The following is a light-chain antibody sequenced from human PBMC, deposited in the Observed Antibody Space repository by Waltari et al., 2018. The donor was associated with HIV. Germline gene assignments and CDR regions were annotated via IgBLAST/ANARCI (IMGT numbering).Light chain of an antibody. CDR3: VIWHNSAWV. CDR2: YKSDSDK. CDR1: TGIDVAIYT. J-gene: IGLJ2*01. V-gene: IGLV5-45*01. Sequence: QAVLTQPASLPASPGASASLTCTLRTGIDVAIYTTYWSPKKPGSPPQYLLRYKSDSDKQQGSGVPSRFSGSKDASANAGILLISGLQSGDEADYYCVIWHNSAWVFGGGTKLTVL.